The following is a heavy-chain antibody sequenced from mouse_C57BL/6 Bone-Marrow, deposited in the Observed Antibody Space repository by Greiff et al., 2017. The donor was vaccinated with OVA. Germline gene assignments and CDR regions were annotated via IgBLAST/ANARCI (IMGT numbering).Heavy chain of an antibody. CDR1: GYTFTSYW. Sequence: QVQLQQPGAELVKPGASVKLSCKASGYTFTSYWMQWVKQRPGQGLEWIGEIDPSDSYTNYNQKLKGKPTLTVDTSSSTAYMQLSSLTSEDSAVYYCARGAIYYDYWGFDFWGQGTTLPVSS. CDR2: IDPSDSYT. CDR3: ARGAIYYDYWGFDF. V-gene: IGHV1-50*01. J-gene: IGHJ2*01. D-gene: IGHD2-4*01.